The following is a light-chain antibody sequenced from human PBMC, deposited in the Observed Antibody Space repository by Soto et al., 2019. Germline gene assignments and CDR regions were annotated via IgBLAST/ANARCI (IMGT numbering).Light chain of an antibody. Sequence: QSALTQPASVSGSPGQSITISCTGTSSDVGSYNLVSWYRQHPGKARKLLIYEGSKRPSGVSNRFSGSKSGSTASLTVSGLQAEDEADYYCSSYAGDTTSDVVFGGGTKLTVL. CDR1: SSDVGSYNL. J-gene: IGLJ2*01. CDR3: SSYAGDTTSDVV. CDR2: EGS. V-gene: IGLV2-23*01.